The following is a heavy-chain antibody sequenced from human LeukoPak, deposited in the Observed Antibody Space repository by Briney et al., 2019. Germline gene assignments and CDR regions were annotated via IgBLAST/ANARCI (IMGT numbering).Heavy chain of an antibody. CDR2: IILIFGTA. D-gene: IGHD1-26*01. Sequence: SVKVSCKASGGTFSSYAISWVRQAPGQGLEWMGGIILIFGTANYAQKFQGRVTITADKSTSTAYMELSSLRSEDTAVYYCARKYRGSYYEAFDIWGQGTMVTVSS. V-gene: IGHV1-69*06. CDR1: GGTFSSYA. CDR3: ARKYRGSYYEAFDI. J-gene: IGHJ3*02.